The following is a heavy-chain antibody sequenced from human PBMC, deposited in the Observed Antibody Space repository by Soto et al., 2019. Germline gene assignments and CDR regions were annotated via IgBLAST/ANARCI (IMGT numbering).Heavy chain of an antibody. D-gene: IGHD6-13*01. V-gene: IGHV4-31*03. Sequence: KPXGTLSLTCTVSGGSISSGGYYWSWIRQHPGKGLEWIGYIYYSGSTYYNPSLKSRVTISVDTSKNQFSLKLSSATAADTAVYYCAREVRAAAGRDYYYYGMDVWGQGTTVTVSS. CDR1: GGSISSGGYY. CDR3: AREVRAAAGRDYYYYGMDV. CDR2: IYYSGST. J-gene: IGHJ6*02.